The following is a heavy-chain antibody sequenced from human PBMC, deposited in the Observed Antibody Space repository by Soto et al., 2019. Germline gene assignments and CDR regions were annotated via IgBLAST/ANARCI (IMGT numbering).Heavy chain of an antibody. J-gene: IGHJ6*02. CDR3: AKDFVLVPAVNYYYGMDV. D-gene: IGHD2-2*01. Sequence: EVQLLESGGGLVQPGGSLRLSCAASGFTFSSYAMSWVRQAPGKGLEWVSAISGSGGSTYYADSVKGRFTISRDNSKNTLYLQMNSLRAEDTAVYYCAKDFVLVPAVNYYYGMDVWGQGTTVTVSS. CDR2: ISGSGGST. V-gene: IGHV3-23*01. CDR1: GFTFSSYA.